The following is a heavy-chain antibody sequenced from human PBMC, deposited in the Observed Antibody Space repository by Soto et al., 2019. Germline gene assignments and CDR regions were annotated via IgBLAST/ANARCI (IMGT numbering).Heavy chain of an antibody. V-gene: IGHV3-53*01. J-gene: IGHJ6*01. CDR1: GFTVSSNY. CDR3: AKDGTINSAPYNGMNV. D-gene: IGHD1-1*01. Sequence: GGSLRLSCAASGFTVSSNYMSWVRQAPGKGLEWVSLIFSGGGTFYADSVKGRFTISRDNSKNTLFLQMNSLRADDTAVYYCAKDGTINSAPYNGMNVWGQGTPLNVSS. CDR2: IFSGGGT.